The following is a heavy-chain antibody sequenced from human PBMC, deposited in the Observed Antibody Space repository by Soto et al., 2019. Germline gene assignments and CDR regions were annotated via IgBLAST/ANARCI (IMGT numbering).Heavy chain of an antibody. D-gene: IGHD2-21*01. J-gene: IGHJ4*02. Sequence: EVQLVESGGGLVQPGGSLRLSCAASGFTFSTYWMSWVRQAPGKGLERVANIKEDGSEEYYVDSVKGRFTISRDNAKNSLSLLMSSLGAEDTAVYYCAREGEPYSGGCRKCGAYDYWGQGTLVTVSS. CDR2: IKEDGSEE. V-gene: IGHV3-7*01. CDR3: AREGEPYSGGCRKCGAYDY. CDR1: GFTFSTYW.